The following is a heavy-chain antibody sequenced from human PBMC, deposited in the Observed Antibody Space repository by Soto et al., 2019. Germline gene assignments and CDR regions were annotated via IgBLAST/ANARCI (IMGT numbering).Heavy chain of an antibody. CDR1: GFTFSSYS. J-gene: IGHJ6*03. V-gene: IGHV3-48*01. Sequence: PGGSLRLSCAASGFTFSSYSMNWVRQAPGKGLEWVSYISSSSSTIYYADSLKGRFTISRDNAKNSLYLQMNSLRAEDTAVYYCAIDSPRGFGELLEEYYYYYMDVWGKGTTVTVSS. CDR2: ISSSSSTI. D-gene: IGHD3-10*01. CDR3: AIDSPRGFGELLEEYYYYYMDV.